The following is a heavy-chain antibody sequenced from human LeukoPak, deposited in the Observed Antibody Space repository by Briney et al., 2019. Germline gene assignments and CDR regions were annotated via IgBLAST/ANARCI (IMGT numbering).Heavy chain of an antibody. D-gene: IGHD3-22*01. CDR2: INTNTGNP. CDR3: AREEYYDTSAPTNFDY. CDR1: GYTFTNYA. Sequence: ASVKVSCKASGYTFTNYAMNWVRQAPGQGLEWMGWINTNTGNPTYAQGFTGRFVFSLDTSVSTAYLQISSLKAEDAAVYYCAREEYYDTSAPTNFDYWGQGTLVTVSS. J-gene: IGHJ4*02. V-gene: IGHV7-4-1*02.